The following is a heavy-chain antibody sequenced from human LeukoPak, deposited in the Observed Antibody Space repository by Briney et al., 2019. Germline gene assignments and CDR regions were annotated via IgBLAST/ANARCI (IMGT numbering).Heavy chain of an antibody. D-gene: IGHD3-9*01. CDR1: GFTFSSYA. CDR3: AKDRAHYDILTGYSDWFDP. V-gene: IGHV3-23*01. J-gene: IGHJ5*02. Sequence: LSGGSLRLSCAASGFTFSSYAMSWVRQAPGKGLEWVSAISGSGGSTYYADSVKGRFTISRDNSKNTLYLQMNSLRAGDTAVYYCAKDRAHYDILTGYSDWFDPWGQGTLVTVSS. CDR2: ISGSGGST.